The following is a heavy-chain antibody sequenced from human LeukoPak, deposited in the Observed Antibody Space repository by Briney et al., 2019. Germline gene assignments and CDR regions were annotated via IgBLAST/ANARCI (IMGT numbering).Heavy chain of an antibody. J-gene: IGHJ5*02. CDR1: GFTFSSYS. Sequence: PGGSLRLSCAASGFTFSSYSMNWVRQAPGKGLEWVSYITSTSSGIFYADSVKGRFTISRDNAKNSVFLQMNSLRDEDTAVYYCVGVNILLTRTRWFDPWGQGTLVTVSS. CDR2: ITSTSSGI. V-gene: IGHV3-48*02. CDR3: VGVNILLTRTRWFDP. D-gene: IGHD1-1*01.